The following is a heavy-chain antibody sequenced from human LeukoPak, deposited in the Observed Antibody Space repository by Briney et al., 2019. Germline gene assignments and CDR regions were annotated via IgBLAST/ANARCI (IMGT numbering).Heavy chain of an antibody. J-gene: IGHJ5*02. V-gene: IGHV1-46*03. CDR2: INPSGGST. CDR1: AYTFTSYY. Sequence: ASVKVSCKASAYTFTSYYMHWVRQAPGQGLEWMGIINPSGGSTSYAQKFQGRVTMTRDTSTSTVYMELSSLRSEDTAVYYCARVNPLAQYYNWFDPWGQGTLVTVSS. CDR3: ARVNPLAQYYNWFDP. D-gene: IGHD2/OR15-2a*01.